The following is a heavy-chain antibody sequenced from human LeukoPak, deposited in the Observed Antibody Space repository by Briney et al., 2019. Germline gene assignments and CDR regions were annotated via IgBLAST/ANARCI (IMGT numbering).Heavy chain of an antibody. J-gene: IGHJ4*02. Sequence: PGGSLRLSCAASGFTFSSYAMSWVRQAPGKGLEWVSAISGSGGSTYYADSVKGRFTISRDNSKNMLYLQMNSLRAEDTAVYYCAKVDPDYVWGSYRHSYFDYWGQGTLVTVSS. CDR3: AKVDPDYVWGSYRHSYFDY. CDR1: GFTFSSYA. CDR2: ISGSGGST. V-gene: IGHV3-23*01. D-gene: IGHD3-16*02.